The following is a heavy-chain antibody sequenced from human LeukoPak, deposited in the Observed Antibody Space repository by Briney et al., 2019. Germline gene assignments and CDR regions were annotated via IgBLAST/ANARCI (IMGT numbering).Heavy chain of an antibody. CDR2: IRYDGSNK. Sequence: GGSLRLSCAASGFTFSSYGMHWVRQAPGKGLEWVAFIRYDGSNKYYADSVKGRFTISRDNSKNTLYLQMNSLRAEDTAVYYCAKEGEFYDSSGYPDYWGQGTLVTVSS. CDR3: AKEGEFYDSSGYPDY. J-gene: IGHJ4*02. CDR1: GFTFSSYG. D-gene: IGHD3-22*01. V-gene: IGHV3-30*02.